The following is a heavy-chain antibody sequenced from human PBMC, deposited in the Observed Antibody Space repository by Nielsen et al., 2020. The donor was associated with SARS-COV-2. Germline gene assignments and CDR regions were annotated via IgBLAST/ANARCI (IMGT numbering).Heavy chain of an antibody. J-gene: IGHJ6*02. Sequence: GGSLRLSCAASGFTVSSNYMSWVRQAPGKGLEWVSVIYSDGSTYYADSVKGRFTISRDNSKNTLYLQMNSLRAEDTAVYYCAKIGLSDYYGMDVWGQGTTVTVSS. CDR1: GFTVSSNY. CDR2: IYSDGST. CDR3: AKIGLSDYYGMDV. V-gene: IGHV3-53*01. D-gene: IGHD2-2*03.